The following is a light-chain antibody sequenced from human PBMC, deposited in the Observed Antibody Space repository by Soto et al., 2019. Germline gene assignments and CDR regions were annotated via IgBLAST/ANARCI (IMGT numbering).Light chain of an antibody. V-gene: IGLV2-23*01. CDR3: CSYAGSSTWV. Sequence: QSALTQPASVSGSPGQSITISCTGTSSDVGSYNLVSWYQQHPGKAPKLMIYAGSKRHSGVSNRFSGSKSGNMASLTISGLQAEDEADYYCCSYAGSSTWVFGGGTQLTVL. J-gene: IGLJ3*02. CDR1: SSDVGSYNL. CDR2: AGS.